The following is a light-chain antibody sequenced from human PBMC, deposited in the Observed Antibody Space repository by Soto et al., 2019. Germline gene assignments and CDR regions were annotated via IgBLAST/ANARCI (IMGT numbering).Light chain of an antibody. CDR2: GAS. J-gene: IGKJ4*01. CDR1: QSVRSH. Sequence: EVVMTQSPATLSVSPGERATLSCRASQSVRSHLAWYQQKPGQAPSLLIFGASTRATGVPARFSGSESGTDFTLTSSRLPYEYVAVYFWQQCNDWPRTFGGGTQVEIK. CDR3: QQCNDWPRT. V-gene: IGKV3-15*01.